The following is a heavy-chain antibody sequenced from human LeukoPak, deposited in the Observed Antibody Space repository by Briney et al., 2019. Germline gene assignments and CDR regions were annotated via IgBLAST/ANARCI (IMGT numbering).Heavy chain of an antibody. CDR2: MSGSGITT. V-gene: IGHV3-23*01. D-gene: IGHD3-10*01. J-gene: IGHJ4*02. CDR3: AKDGESGIDY. CDR1: GFTFSSYS. Sequence: PGRSLRLSCAASGFTFSSYSMQWVRQAPGKGLEWVSAMSGSGITTYYADSVKGRFTISRDNSKNTLYLQMNSLRAEDTAVYYCAKDGESGIDYWGQGTLVTVSS.